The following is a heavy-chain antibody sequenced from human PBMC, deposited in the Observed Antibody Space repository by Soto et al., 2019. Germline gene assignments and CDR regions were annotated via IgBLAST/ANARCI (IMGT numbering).Heavy chain of an antibody. CDR1: GGTFSSYA. Sequence: SVKVSCKASGGTFSSYAISWVRQAPGQGLEWMGGIIPIFGTANYAQKFQGRVTSTADESTSTAYMELSSLRSEDTAVYYCASKTCSSTSCYYYGMDVWGQGTTVTVSS. J-gene: IGHJ6*02. CDR3: ASKTCSSTSCYYYGMDV. V-gene: IGHV1-69*13. CDR2: IIPIFGTA. D-gene: IGHD2-2*01.